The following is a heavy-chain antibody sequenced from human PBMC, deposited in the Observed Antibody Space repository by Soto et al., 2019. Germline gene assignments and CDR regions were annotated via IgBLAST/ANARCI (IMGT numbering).Heavy chain of an antibody. CDR1: GFTFSSYA. Sequence: QSGGSLRLSCAASGFTFSSYAMHWVRQAPGKGLEWVAVISYDGSNKYYADSVKGRFTISRDNSKNTLYLQMNSLRAEDTAVYYCAREGYCSGGSCADFIHWGQGTLVTVSS. D-gene: IGHD2-15*01. J-gene: IGHJ4*02. CDR2: ISYDGSNK. V-gene: IGHV3-30-3*01. CDR3: AREGYCSGGSCADFIH.